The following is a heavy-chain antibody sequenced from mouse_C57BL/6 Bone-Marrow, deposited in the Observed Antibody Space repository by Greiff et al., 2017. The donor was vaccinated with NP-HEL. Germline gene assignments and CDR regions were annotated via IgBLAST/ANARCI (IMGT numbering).Heavy chain of an antibody. CDR1: GFNIKDDY. J-gene: IGHJ4*01. V-gene: IGHV14-4*01. CDR2: IDPENGDT. Sequence: VQLQQSGAELVRPGASVKLSCTASGFNIKDDYMHWVKQRPEQGLEWIGWIDPENGDTEYASKFQGKATITADTSSNTAYLQLSSLTSDDTAVYYCTTRIYYGYDDAMDYWGQGTSVTVSS. D-gene: IGHD2-2*01. CDR3: TTRIYYGYDDAMDY.